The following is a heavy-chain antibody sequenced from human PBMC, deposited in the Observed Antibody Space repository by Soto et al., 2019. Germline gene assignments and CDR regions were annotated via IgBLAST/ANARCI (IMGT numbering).Heavy chain of an antibody. CDR2: IYHSGST. CDR1: SGSISSSNW. CDR3: ARSRGDDYIWGSYQD. Sequence: QVQLQESGPGLVKPSGTLSLTCAVSSGSISSSNWWSWVHQPPGKGLEWIGEIYHSGSTNYNPSLKSRVTISVDKSKNQFSLKLSSVTAADTAVYYCARSRGDDYIWGSYQDWGQGTLVTVSS. D-gene: IGHD3-16*02. J-gene: IGHJ4*02. V-gene: IGHV4-4*02.